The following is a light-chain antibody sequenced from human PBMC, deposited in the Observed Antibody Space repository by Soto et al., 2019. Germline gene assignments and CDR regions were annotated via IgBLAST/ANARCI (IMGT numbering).Light chain of an antibody. J-gene: IGLJ1*01. CDR1: SSDVGGYNY. CDR2: GVT. CDR3: SFYTSASTLLYL. V-gene: IGLV2-14*01. Sequence: QSALTRPASVSGSPGQSITISCTGTSSDVGGYNYVSWYQQHPGIAPKLLIYGVTNRPSGVSTRFSGSKSGNTASLTISGLSSEDEAAYHCSFYTSASTLLYLFGSGTKLTVL.